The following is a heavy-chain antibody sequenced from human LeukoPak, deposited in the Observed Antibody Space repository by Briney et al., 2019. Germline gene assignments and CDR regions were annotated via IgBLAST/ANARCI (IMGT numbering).Heavy chain of an antibody. CDR3: ARQRWELPMDY. J-gene: IGHJ4*02. V-gene: IGHV4-39*01. CDR1: GGSISTSNYY. Sequence: SATLSLTCTVSGGSISTSNYYWGWIRQPPGKGLEWIGNIFYSGSTYYSPSLRSRVTISLDTSRNQFSLKLNSVTAADTAVYYCARQRWELPMDYWGQGTLVTVSS. CDR2: IFYSGST. D-gene: IGHD1-26*01.